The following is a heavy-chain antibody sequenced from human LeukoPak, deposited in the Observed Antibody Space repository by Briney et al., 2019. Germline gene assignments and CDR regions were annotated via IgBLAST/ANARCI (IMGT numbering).Heavy chain of an antibody. Sequence: SETLSLTCTVSGGSISSSSYYWGWVRQPPGKGLEWIGSIYYSGSTYYNPSLKSRVTISVDTSKNQFSLKLSSVTAADTAVYYCARDYAAYGRQPIDYWGQGTLVTVSS. CDR1: GGSISSSSYY. D-gene: IGHD3-10*01. CDR3: ARDYAAYGRQPIDY. V-gene: IGHV4-39*07. CDR2: IYYSGST. J-gene: IGHJ4*02.